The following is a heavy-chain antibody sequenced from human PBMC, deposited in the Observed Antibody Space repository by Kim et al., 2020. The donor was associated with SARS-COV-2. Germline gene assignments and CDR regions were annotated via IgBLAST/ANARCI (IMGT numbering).Heavy chain of an antibody. Sequence: FQGRVTITRDTSASTAYMELSSLRSEDTAVYYCARVRPPGGINYYYGMDVWGQGTTVTVSS. J-gene: IGHJ6*02. V-gene: IGHV1-3*01. D-gene: IGHD2-15*01. CDR3: ARVRPPGGINYYYGMDV.